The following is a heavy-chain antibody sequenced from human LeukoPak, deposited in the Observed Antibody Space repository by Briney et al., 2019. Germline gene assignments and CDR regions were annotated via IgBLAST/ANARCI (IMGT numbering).Heavy chain of an antibody. Sequence: PSETLSLTRTVSGGSISIDYGSSIREPPGKGREWIGYIYYSGSTNYNTSFKSRVTISVDTSKNQFSLKLSSVTAADTAVYYCAREGGGYFDYWGQGTLVTVSS. J-gene: IGHJ4*02. CDR3: AREGGGYFDY. CDR2: IYYSGST. V-gene: IGHV4-59*01. CDR1: GGSISIDY. D-gene: IGHD3-16*01.